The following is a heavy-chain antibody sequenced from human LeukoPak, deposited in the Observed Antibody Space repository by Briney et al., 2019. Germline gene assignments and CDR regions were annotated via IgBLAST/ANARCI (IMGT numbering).Heavy chain of an antibody. CDR2: MNPNSSNT. CDR3: ARVAGNCGGDCYRLVY. D-gene: IGHD2-21*01. V-gene: IGHV1-8*01. CDR1: GYTFTTYD. Sequence: SVKLSCKASGYTFTTYDNNWVRQATAQGLEWMAWMNPNSSNTGYAQKFQGRGTMTSNTAISTAYMELRSLRSEDTAVYYCARVAGNCGGDCYRLVYWGQGTLVTVAS. J-gene: IGHJ4*02.